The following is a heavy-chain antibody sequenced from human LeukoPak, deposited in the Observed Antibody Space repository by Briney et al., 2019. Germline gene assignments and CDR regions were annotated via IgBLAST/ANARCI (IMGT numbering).Heavy chain of an antibody. CDR2: IIPIFGTA. Sequence: ASVKVSCKASGGTFSSYAISWVRQAPGQGLEWMGGIIPIFGTANYAQKFQGRVTITADESTSTAYMELSSLRSEDTAVYYCAILMVTTNGMDVWGQGTTVTVSS. CDR3: AILMVTTNGMDV. CDR1: GGTFSSYA. V-gene: IGHV1-69*01. D-gene: IGHD4-17*01. J-gene: IGHJ6*02.